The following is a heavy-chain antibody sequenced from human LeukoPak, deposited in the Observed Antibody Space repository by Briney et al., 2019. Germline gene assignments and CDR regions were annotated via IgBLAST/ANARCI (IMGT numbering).Heavy chain of an antibody. CDR1: GFTFSSYG. J-gene: IGHJ4*02. D-gene: IGHD2-2*01. V-gene: IGHV3-30*02. Sequence: GGSLRLSCAASGFTFSSYGMHWVRQAPGKGLEWVAVIWYGGSNTYYAESVKGRFTISRDNSKNTLYLQMNSLRAEDTAVYYCAKEGYTYCSSTSCPLDYWGQGTLVTVSS. CDR2: IWYGGSNT. CDR3: AKEGYTYCSSTSCPLDY.